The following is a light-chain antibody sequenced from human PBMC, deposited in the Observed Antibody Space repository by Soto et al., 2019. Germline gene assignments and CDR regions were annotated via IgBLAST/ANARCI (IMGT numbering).Light chain of an antibody. CDR1: STDVGSYNV. Sequence: QSALAQPASVSGSPGQSITISCTGTSTDVGSYNVVSWYQQYPGKAPKLMIYEVTKRPSGVSNRFSGSKSGNTASLTISGLQPEDEADYYCCAYAGDSIYVFGTGTKLTVL. CDR2: EVT. V-gene: IGLV2-23*02. J-gene: IGLJ1*01. CDR3: CAYAGDSIYV.